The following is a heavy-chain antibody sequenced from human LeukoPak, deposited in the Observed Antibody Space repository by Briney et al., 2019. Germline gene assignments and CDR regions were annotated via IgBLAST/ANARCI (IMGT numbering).Heavy chain of an antibody. V-gene: IGHV3-23*01. CDR3: AKSLLTTATGTGRAFDI. J-gene: IGHJ3*02. CDR1: GFTFSSYA. D-gene: IGHD1-1*01. Sequence: GGSLRLSCAASGFTFSSYAMSWVRRAPGKGLEWVSAIRSSGGSTYYADSVKGRFTISRDNSKNTLYLQMNSLRAEDTAQYFCAKSLLTTATGTGRAFDIWGQGTMVTVSS. CDR2: IRSSGGST.